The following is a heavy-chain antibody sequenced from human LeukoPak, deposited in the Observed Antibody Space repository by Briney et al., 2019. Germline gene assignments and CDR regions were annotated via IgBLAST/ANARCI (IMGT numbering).Heavy chain of an antibody. CDR1: GGTFSSYG. V-gene: IGHV1-2*06. Sequence: ASVKVSCKASGGTFSSYGISWVRQAPGQGLEWMGRINPNSGGTNYAQKFQGRVTMTRDTSISTAYMELRRLRSDDTAVYYCAREKVRQSGMDVWGQGTTVTVSS. D-gene: IGHD2-2*01. CDR2: INPNSGGT. CDR3: AREKVRQSGMDV. J-gene: IGHJ6*02.